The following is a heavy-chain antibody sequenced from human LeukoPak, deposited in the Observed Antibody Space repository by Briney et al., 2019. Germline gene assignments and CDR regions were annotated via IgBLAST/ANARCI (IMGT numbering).Heavy chain of an antibody. J-gene: IGHJ6*04. CDR1: GYTFTSYY. V-gene: IGHV1-46*01. Sequence: ASVKVSCKASGYTFTSYYMHWVRQAPGQGLEWMGIINPSGGSTSYAQKFQGRVTMTRDTSTSTVYMELSSLRSEDTAVYYCAYLRGPYYYGMDVWGKGTTVTVSS. CDR3: AYLRGPYYYGMDV. D-gene: IGHD3-10*01. CDR2: INPSGGST.